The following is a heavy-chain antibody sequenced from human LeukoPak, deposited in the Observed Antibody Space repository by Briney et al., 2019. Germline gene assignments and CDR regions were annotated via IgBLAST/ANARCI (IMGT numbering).Heavy chain of an antibody. CDR1: GGSFSGYY. V-gene: IGHV4-34*01. J-gene: IGHJ4*02. CDR3: ARAYQGFWSGYPLDY. CDR2: INHSGST. D-gene: IGHD3-3*01. Sequence: SETLSLTCAVYGGSFSGYYWSWIRQPPGKGLEWIGEINHSGSTNYNPSLKSRVTISVDTSKNQFSLKLSYVTAADTAVYYCARAYQGFWSGYPLDYWGQGTLVTVSS.